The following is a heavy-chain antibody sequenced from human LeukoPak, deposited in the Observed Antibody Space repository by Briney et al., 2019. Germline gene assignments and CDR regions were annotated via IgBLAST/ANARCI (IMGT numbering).Heavy chain of an antibody. CDR1: GGSFSGYY. CDR3: ARAYSSSWYFNWFDP. J-gene: IGHJ5*02. V-gene: IGHV4-34*01. D-gene: IGHD6-13*01. Sequence: SETLSLTCAVYGGSFSGYYWSWIRQPPGKGLEWIGEINHSGSTNYNPSLKSRVTISVDTSKNQFSLELSSVTAADTAVYFCARAYSSSWYFNWFDPWGQGTLVTVSS. CDR2: INHSGST.